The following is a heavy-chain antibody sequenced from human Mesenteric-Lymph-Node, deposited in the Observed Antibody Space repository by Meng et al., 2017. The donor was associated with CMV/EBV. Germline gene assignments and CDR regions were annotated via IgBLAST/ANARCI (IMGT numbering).Heavy chain of an antibody. J-gene: IGHJ6*02. CDR3: ARHVNRYYYDSSGEYYYYYYGMDV. D-gene: IGHD3-22*01. Sequence: GSLRLSCTVSGGSMSGSYWTWIRQSPGKGLEWIGYIYSTGGPNYNPSLKSRVSISVDTSKNQFSLKLSSVTAADTAVYYCARHVNRYYYDSSGEYYYYYYGMDVWGQGTTVTVSS. CDR2: IYSTGGP. CDR1: GGSMSGSY. V-gene: IGHV4-59*08.